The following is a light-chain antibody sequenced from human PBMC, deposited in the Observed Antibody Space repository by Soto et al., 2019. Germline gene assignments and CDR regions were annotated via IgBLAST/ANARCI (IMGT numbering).Light chain of an antibody. CDR2: DAS. Sequence: EIVLTQSPATLSLSPGERATLSCRASQSVSSHLAWYQQKLGQAPRLLIYDASSRATGIPARFSGSGSGTDITLTISSLEPEDFAVYYCQQRSNWPPDLTFGGGTKLEIK. V-gene: IGKV3-11*01. J-gene: IGKJ4*01. CDR1: QSVSSH. CDR3: QQRSNWPPDLT.